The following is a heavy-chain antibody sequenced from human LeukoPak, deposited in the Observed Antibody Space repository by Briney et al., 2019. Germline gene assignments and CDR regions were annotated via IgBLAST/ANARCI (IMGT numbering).Heavy chain of an antibody. Sequence: PGGSLRLSCAASGFTLSSYWMSWVRQGPGKGLECVSVISNDGDTYYADSVKGRFTISRDTSKNTVSLQMNSLRAEDTAVYYCAGDKTTGGWYEFDYWGQGTLVTVSS. CDR3: AGDKTTGGWYEFDY. D-gene: IGHD6-19*01. V-gene: IGHV3-53*01. CDR2: ISNDGDT. J-gene: IGHJ4*02. CDR1: GFTLSSYW.